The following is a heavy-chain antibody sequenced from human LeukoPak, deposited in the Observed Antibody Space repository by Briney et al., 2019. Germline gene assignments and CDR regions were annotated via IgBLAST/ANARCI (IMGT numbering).Heavy chain of an antibody. CDR2: INSDGSST. CDR3: ARDLHYDSSGIDY. V-gene: IGHV3-74*01. Sequence: GGSLRLSCAASGFTFSSYWMHWVRQAPVKGLVWVSRINSDGSSTSYADSVKGRFTISRDNAKNTLYLQMNSLRAEDTAVYYCARDLHYDSSGIDYWGQGTLVTVSS. D-gene: IGHD3-22*01. J-gene: IGHJ4*02. CDR1: GFTFSSYW.